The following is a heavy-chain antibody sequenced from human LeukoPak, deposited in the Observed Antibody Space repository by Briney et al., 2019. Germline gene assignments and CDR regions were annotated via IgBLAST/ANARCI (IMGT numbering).Heavy chain of an antibody. Sequence: GASLRLSCAASGFTFSSYAMNWVRQTPGKGLEWVSTISPNVGSTYYADSVKGRFTISRDNSKNTLYLQMNSLRAEDTAVYYCARGSECSGGSCYPVGYYYYGMDVWGKGTTVTVSS. D-gene: IGHD2-15*01. V-gene: IGHV3-23*01. J-gene: IGHJ6*04. CDR1: GFTFSSYA. CDR3: ARGSECSGGSCYPVGYYYYGMDV. CDR2: ISPNVGST.